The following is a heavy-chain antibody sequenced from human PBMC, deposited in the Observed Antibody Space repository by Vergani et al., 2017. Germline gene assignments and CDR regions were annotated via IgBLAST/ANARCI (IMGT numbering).Heavy chain of an antibody. CDR3: ARGDYGILTGYGY. J-gene: IGHJ4*02. Sequence: QVQVVQSGAEVKKSGASVKISCKTSAYPFSHYYVHWVRQAPGQGLEWMGIVNTSGGHTNYAQKFQGRVTMTRDTSTSTVYMELRSLSSEDTAIYYCARGDYGILTGYGYWGQGTLVTVSA. CDR2: VNTSGGHT. D-gene: IGHD3-9*01. V-gene: IGHV1-46*03. CDR1: AYPFSHYY.